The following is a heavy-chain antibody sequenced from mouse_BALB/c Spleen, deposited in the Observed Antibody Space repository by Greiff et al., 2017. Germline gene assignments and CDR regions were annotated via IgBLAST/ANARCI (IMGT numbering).Heavy chain of an antibody. V-gene: IGHV5-17*02. D-gene: IGHD1-1*01. CDR3: ARSGYGSSSLGY. Sequence: EVQLQESGGGLVQPGGSRKLSCAASGFTFSSFGMHWVRQAPEKGLEWVAYISSGSSTIYYADTVKGRFTISRDNPKNTLFLQMTSLRSEDTAMYYCARSGYGSSSLGYWGQGTTLTVSS. J-gene: IGHJ2*01. CDR1: GFTFSSFG. CDR2: ISSGSSTI.